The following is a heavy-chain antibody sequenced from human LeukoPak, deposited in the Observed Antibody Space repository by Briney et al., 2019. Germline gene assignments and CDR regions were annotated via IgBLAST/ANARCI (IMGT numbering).Heavy chain of an antibody. Sequence: WVRQPPGKRREWIGSMYYSGSNYYIPSLKSRITISEDTSKNQFSLKLRSVTAADTAVYYCARHRGYCSGSRCYSVWFDPWGQGTLVTVSS. D-gene: IGHD2-15*01. J-gene: IGHJ5*02. CDR3: ARHRGYCSGSRCYSVWFDP. V-gene: IGHV4-39*01. CDR2: MYYSGSN.